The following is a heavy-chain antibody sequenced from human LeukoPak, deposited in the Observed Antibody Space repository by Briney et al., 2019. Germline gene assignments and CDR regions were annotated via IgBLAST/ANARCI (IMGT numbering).Heavy chain of an antibody. J-gene: IGHJ4*02. Sequence: GGSLRLSCAASGFTFSSHSMNWVRQAPGKGLEWVSSISSSSSYIYYADSVKGRFTISRDNAKNSLYLQMNSLRAEDTAVYYCASPPRATRAWENTYYFDYWGQGTLVTVSS. CDR1: GFTFSSHS. CDR3: ASPPRATRAWENTYYFDY. V-gene: IGHV3-21*01. CDR2: ISSSSSYI. D-gene: IGHD1-26*01.